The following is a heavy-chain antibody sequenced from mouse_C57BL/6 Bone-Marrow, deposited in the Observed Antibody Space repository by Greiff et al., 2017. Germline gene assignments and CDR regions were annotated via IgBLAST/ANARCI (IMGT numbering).Heavy chain of an antibody. Sequence: VQLQQPGAELVKPGASVKMSCKASGYTFTSYWITWVKQRPGQGLEWIGDIYPGSGSTNYNEKFKSKATLTVDTSSSTAYMQLSSLTSEDSAVXYCATGLITTVDYWYCDVWGTGTTVTVSS. CDR2: IYPGSGST. CDR1: GYTFTSYW. D-gene: IGHD1-1*01. V-gene: IGHV1-55*01. CDR3: ATGLITTVDYWYCDV. J-gene: IGHJ1*03.